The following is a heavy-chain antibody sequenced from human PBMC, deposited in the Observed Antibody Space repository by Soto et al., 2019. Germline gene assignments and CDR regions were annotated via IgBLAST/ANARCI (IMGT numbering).Heavy chain of an antibody. J-gene: IGHJ3*02. CDR2: INPNSGGT. V-gene: IGHV1-2*04. CDR1: GYTFTGYY. D-gene: IGHD7-27*01. CDR3: ARDFIRTGDAPLGAFDI. Sequence: ASVKFSCKASGYTFTGYYMHWVRQAPGQGLEWMGWINPNSGGTNYAQKFQGWVTMTRDTSISTAYMELSRLRSDDTAVYYCARDFIRTGDAPLGAFDIWGQGTMVTVSS.